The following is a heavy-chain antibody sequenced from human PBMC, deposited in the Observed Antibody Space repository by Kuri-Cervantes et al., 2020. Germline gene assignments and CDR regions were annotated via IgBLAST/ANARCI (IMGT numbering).Heavy chain of an antibody. J-gene: IGHJ5*02. CDR3: ARRRSTGGVWFDP. CDR2: IWYDGSNK. D-gene: IGHD4-17*01. CDR1: GFTFSSYG. V-gene: IGHV3-33*01. Sequence: GESLKISCAASGFTFSSYGMHWVRQAPGKGLEWVAVIWYDGSNKYYADSVKGRSTISRDNSKNTLYLQMNSLKASDTAMYYCARRRSTGGVWFDPWGQGTLVTVSS.